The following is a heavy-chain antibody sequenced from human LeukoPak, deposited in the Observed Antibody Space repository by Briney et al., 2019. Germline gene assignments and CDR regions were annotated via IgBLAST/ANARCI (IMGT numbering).Heavy chain of an antibody. CDR1: GWSFSGYY. CDR2: INHSGST. CDR3: ARGLQQWLVRLYYFDY. J-gene: IGHJ4*02. V-gene: IGHV4-34*01. Sequence: SETLSLTCAVYGWSFSGYYWSWIRQPPGKGLEWIGEINHSGSTNYNPSLKSRVTISVDTSKNQFSLNLSSVTAADTAVYYCARGLQQWLVRLYYFDYWGQGTLVTVSS. D-gene: IGHD6-19*01.